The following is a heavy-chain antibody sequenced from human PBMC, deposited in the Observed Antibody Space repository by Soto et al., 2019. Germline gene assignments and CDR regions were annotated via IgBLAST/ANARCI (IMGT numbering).Heavy chain of an antibody. CDR3: ASHSGWLPRHAFDI. J-gene: IGHJ3*02. CDR2: IYYSGST. CDR1: GGSISSYY. V-gene: IGHV4-59*08. D-gene: IGHD6-19*01. Sequence: SETLSLTCTVSGGSISSYYWSWIRQPPGKGLEWIGYIYYSGSTNYNPSLKSRVTISVDTSKNQFSLKLSSVTAADTAVYYCASHSGWLPRHAFDIWGQGTMVTVSS.